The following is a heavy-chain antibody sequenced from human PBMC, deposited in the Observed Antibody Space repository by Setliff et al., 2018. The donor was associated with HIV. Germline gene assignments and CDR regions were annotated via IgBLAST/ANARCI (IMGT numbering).Heavy chain of an antibody. Sequence: ASVKVSCKASGYTFTSYGISWVRQAPGQGLEWRGWSSGYNGNTKYAQRFQGRVAMTTETSTSTAYMELRSLRSDDTAVYYCARGAWYSSGWYSSRYMDVWGKGTTVTVSS. V-gene: IGHV1-18*01. CDR2: SSGYNGNT. CDR3: ARGAWYSSGWYSSRYMDV. J-gene: IGHJ6*03. D-gene: IGHD6-19*01. CDR1: GYTFTSYG.